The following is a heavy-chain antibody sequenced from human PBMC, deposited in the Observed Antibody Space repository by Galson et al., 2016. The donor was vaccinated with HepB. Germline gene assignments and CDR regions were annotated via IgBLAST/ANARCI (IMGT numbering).Heavy chain of an antibody. J-gene: IGHJ6*03. CDR1: GFTFSDGD. V-gene: IGHV3-30-3*01. Sequence: SRRLSCAAAGFTFSDGDFHCARQAPGKGLYWVAVISKTGDTTFYGDSVKGRFTISRNNYKNTVDLQIHSLRSEDAAVYFCARDVKLGAPDYMDVWGKGTTVTVS. D-gene: IGHD1-26*01. CDR2: ISKTGDTT. CDR3: ARDVKLGAPDYMDV.